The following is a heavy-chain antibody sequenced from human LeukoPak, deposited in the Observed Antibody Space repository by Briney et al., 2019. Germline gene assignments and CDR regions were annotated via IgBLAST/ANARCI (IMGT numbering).Heavy chain of an antibody. CDR2: ISAYNGQT. J-gene: IGHJ3*02. Sequence: GASVKVSCKASGYTFTSYYISWMRQAPGQGLQWMGRISAYNGQTNYAQKVQGRVTMATDTSTSTVYMELRSLRSDDTAVYYCAWDSGAFEMWGPGPMVSVSS. CDR3: AWDSGAFEM. CDR1: GYTFTSYY. V-gene: IGHV1-18*01.